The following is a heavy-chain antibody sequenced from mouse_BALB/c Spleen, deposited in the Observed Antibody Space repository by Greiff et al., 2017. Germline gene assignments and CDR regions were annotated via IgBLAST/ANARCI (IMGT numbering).Heavy chain of an antibody. CDR1: GFNIKDTY. J-gene: IGHJ2*01. Sequence: EVQLQQSGAELVKPGASVKLSCTASGFNIKDTYMHWVQQRPEQGLEWIGRIDPANGNTKYAPKFQGKSTITADTSSNTAYLQLSSLTSEDTAVYCWARWTTGRLGDCWGQSTTLTVSS. CDR2: IDPANGNT. CDR3: ARWTTGRLGDC. D-gene: IGHD3-2*01. V-gene: IGHV14-3*02.